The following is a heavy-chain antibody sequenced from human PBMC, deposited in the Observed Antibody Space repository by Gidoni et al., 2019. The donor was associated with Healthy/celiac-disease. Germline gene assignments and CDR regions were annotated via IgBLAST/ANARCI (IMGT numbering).Heavy chain of an antibody. Sequence: VQLLESGGGLVQPGESLKLSCAASGFAFTSYSMRWVRQAPGRGLGWVSTIAVSYIGTYYADSVRGRFTISRDNAKNTLHLQMNRLRAEDTAVYYCAKGPGRPGDVFDIWGQGTMVTVSS. D-gene: IGHD3-10*01. V-gene: IGHV3-23*01. J-gene: IGHJ3*02. CDR3: AKGPGRPGDVFDI. CDR1: GFAFTSYS. CDR2: IAVSYIGT.